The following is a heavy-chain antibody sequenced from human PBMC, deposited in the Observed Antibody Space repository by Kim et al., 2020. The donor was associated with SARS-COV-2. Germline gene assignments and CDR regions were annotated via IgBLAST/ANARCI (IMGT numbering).Heavy chain of an antibody. CDR2: IYTSGST. D-gene: IGHD3-3*01. Sequence: SETLSLTCTVSGGSISSGSYYWSWIRQPAGKGLEWIGRIYTSGSTNYNPSLKSRVTISVDTSKNQFSLKLSSVTAADTAVYYCARDLSEDFWSGYGYYYYYGMDVWGQGTTVTVSS. V-gene: IGHV4-61*02. J-gene: IGHJ6*02. CDR3: ARDLSEDFWSGYGYYYYYGMDV. CDR1: GGSISSGSYY.